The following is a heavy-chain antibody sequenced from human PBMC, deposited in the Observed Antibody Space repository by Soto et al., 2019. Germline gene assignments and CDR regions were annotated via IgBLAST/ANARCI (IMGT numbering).Heavy chain of an antibody. J-gene: IGHJ5*02. V-gene: IGHV1-69*13. D-gene: IGHD5-18*01. CDR2: IIPIFGTA. CDR1: GGTFSSYA. Sequence: SVKVSCKASGGTFSSYAIIWVRQATGQGLEWMGGIIPIFGTANYAQKFQGRVTITADESTSTAYMELSSLRSEDTAVYYCARHYSYGSSGHNWFDPWGQGTLVTVSS. CDR3: ARHYSYGSSGHNWFDP.